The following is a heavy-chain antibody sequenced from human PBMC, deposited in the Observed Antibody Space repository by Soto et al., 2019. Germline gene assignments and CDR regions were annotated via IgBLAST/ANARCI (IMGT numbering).Heavy chain of an antibody. CDR2: VIPLLGIT. V-gene: IGHV1-69*02. J-gene: IGHJ4*02. CDR3: AVRGTSVNPSFYFDS. CDR1: EGAFNTYT. D-gene: IGHD3-16*01. Sequence: QVQLVQSGAEVKKPESSVKVSCKASEGAFNTYTIAWVRQAPGHGLEWMGRVIPLLGITDYSHKFQGRLTITADKSTSTAYMELSGLRSQDTAMYSCAVRGTSVNPSFYFDSWGQGTLVTVSS.